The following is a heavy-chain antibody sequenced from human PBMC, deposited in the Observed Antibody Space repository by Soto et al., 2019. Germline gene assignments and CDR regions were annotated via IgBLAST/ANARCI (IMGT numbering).Heavy chain of an antibody. V-gene: IGHV3-74*01. CDR3: ARAPGVPAADYYFYNGLDV. Sequence: GGSLRLSCVASGFTFRSYWMHWVRQAPEKGLVWVSRINSDGISTNYADSVKGRFTISRDNAKNTLYLEMNSLRAEDTAVYYCARAPGVPAADYYFYNGLDVWGQGTAVTVSS. J-gene: IGHJ6*02. CDR1: GFTFRSYW. CDR2: INSDGIST. D-gene: IGHD2-2*01.